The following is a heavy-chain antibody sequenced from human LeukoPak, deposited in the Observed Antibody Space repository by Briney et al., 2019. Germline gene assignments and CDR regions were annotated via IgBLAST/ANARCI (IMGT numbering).Heavy chain of an antibody. CDR3: AKDIDGGSYPGYFDY. V-gene: IGHV3-7*03. J-gene: IGHJ4*02. CDR1: GFTFSNYW. CDR2: IKQDGGEK. D-gene: IGHD1-26*01. Sequence: GESLRLSCAASGFTFSNYWMSWVRQAPGKGLAWVANIKQDGGEKSYVDSVKGRFTISRDNAKNSLYLQMNSLRAEDTALYYCAKDIDGGSYPGYFDYWGQGTLVTVSS.